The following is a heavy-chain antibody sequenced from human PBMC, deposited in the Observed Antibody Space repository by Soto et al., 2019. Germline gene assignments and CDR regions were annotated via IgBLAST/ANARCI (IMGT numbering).Heavy chain of an antibody. D-gene: IGHD1-26*01. J-gene: IGHJ4*01. CDR3: ARDPGRDEAIGY. Sequence: QVQVVESGGGVVQPGTSLRLSCAASGFTFSNFGMHWVRQAPGKGLEWVAVIWHDGKNKYYADSVEGRFTISRDNSKNTLNLQMNSLKAEDTAVYYWARDPGRDEAIGYWGHGTLIIVSS. CDR1: GFTFSNFG. V-gene: IGHV3-33*01. CDR2: IWHDGKNK.